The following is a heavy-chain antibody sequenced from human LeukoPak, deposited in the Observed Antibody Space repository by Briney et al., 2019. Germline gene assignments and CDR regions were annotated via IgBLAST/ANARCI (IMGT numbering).Heavy chain of an antibody. V-gene: IGHV3-21*01. D-gene: IGHD3-10*01. Sequence: GGSLRLSCAASGFTFSSYSMNWVRQAPGKGLEWVSSISSSSSYIYYADSVKGRFTISRDNAKNSLYLQMNSLRAEDTAVYYCARGTLLWFGESQGAFDIWGQGTMVTVSS. CDR3: ARGTLLWFGESQGAFDI. J-gene: IGHJ3*02. CDR1: GFTFSSYS. CDR2: ISSSSSYI.